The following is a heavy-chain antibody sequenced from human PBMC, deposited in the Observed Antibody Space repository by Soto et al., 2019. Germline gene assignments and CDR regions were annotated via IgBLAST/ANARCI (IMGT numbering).Heavy chain of an antibody. CDR3: TRDSGWPINKFDP. J-gene: IGHJ5*02. Sequence: ATVKVSCKASGHGFNSYEISWVREATGQGIEWMAWISPIRGTTGYAQSFQDRLTVTSNDSLSTVYMELTSLRSEDTAVYLCTRDSGWPINKFDPSGEGTEVNVYS. CDR2: ISPIRGTT. V-gene: IGHV1-8*01. CDR1: GHGFNSYE. D-gene: IGHD6-19*01.